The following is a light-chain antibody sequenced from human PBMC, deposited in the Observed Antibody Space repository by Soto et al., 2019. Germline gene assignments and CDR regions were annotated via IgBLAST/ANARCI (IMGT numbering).Light chain of an antibody. CDR2: SAS. CDR1: QSISSY. V-gene: IGKV1-39*01. CDR3: QQGYTNPYN. Sequence: DIQMTQSPSSLSASVGDRVTITCRASQSISSYLNWYQQKPGKAPKLLIYSASSLQSGVPSRFSGSGSGTDFILTISGLQHEDFATYYCQQGYTNPYNFGQGTQL. J-gene: IGKJ2*01.